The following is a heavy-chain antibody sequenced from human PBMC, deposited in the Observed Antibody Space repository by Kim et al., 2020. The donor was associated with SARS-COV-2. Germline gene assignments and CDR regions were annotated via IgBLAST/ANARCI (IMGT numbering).Heavy chain of an antibody. D-gene: IGHD3-16*01. Sequence: GGSLRLSCVASGFIFSDYAMNWVRHAPGKGLEWISYINTRGTPTHYADSVKGRFTISRDTAKNSLYLQMNSLRDDDTAIYYCARVLGDAYALDAWGQGTT. CDR1: GFIFSDYA. CDR2: INTRGTPT. V-gene: IGHV3-48*02. J-gene: IGHJ6*02. CDR3: ARVLGDAYALDA.